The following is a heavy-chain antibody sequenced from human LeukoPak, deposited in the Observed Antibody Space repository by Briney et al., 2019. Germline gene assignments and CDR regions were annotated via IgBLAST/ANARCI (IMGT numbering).Heavy chain of an antibody. CDR3: ARGKQLAFDP. Sequence: SETLSLTCAVYGGSFSDYYWSWIRQPPGKGLEWIGEINHSGSTNYNPSLKSRVTISVDTSKNQFSLKLSSVTAADTAVYYCARGKQLAFDPWGQGTLVTVSS. D-gene: IGHD6-6*01. J-gene: IGHJ5*02. V-gene: IGHV4-34*01. CDR2: INHSGST. CDR1: GGSFSDYY.